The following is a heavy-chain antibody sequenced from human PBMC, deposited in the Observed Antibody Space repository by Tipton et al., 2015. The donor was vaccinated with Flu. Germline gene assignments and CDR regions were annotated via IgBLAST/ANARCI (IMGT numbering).Heavy chain of an antibody. D-gene: IGHD3-16*01. Sequence: TLSLTCTVSGGSISSSSYYWGWIRQPPGKGPEWIGSMYYSGSTYYNPSLKSRFTISVDTSKNQFSLKVNSVTAADTAVYYCARILSPRRFYPWGQGTLVTVSS. CDR3: ARILSPRRFYP. J-gene: IGHJ5*02. V-gene: IGHV4-39*01. CDR2: MYYSGST. CDR1: GGSISSSSYY.